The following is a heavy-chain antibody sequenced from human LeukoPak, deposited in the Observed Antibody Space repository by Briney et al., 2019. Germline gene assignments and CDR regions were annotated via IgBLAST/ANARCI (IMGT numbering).Heavy chain of an antibody. D-gene: IGHD3-10*01. Sequence: SETLSLTCAVSGGSFSGYYWTWIRQPPGKGLEWIGEINHSGSTNYNPSRKSRVTISVDTSKSQFSLKLSSVTAADTALFNCARSYNRVELLYYWGQGTLVTVSS. CDR3: ARSYNRVELLYY. J-gene: IGHJ4*02. CDR2: INHSGST. CDR1: GGSFSGYY. V-gene: IGHV4-34*01.